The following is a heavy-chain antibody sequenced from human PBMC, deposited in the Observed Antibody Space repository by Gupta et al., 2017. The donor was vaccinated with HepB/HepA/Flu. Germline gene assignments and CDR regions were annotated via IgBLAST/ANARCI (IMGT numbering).Heavy chain of an antibody. Sequence: EVQLLESGGGLVQPGGSLILSCAASGFTFSRYAMSWVRQAPGKGLEWVSAISGSGGSTYYADSVKGRFTISRDNSKNTLYLQMNSLRAEDTAVYYCAKVVSWELPVGLWFDYWGQGTLVTVSS. CDR3: AKVVSWELPVGLWFDY. CDR2: ISGSGGST. CDR1: GFTFSRYA. D-gene: IGHD1-26*01. J-gene: IGHJ4*02. V-gene: IGHV3-23*01.